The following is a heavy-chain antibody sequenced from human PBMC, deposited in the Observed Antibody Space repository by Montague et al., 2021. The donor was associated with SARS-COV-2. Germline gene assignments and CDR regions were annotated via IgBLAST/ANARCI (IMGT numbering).Heavy chain of an antibody. D-gene: IGHD1-20*01. CDR2: INHSGST. CDR3: ARGRRRYNWGAETSYYYGMDV. J-gene: IGHJ6*02. CDR1: GGSLNGYY. Sequence: SETLSLTCAVYGGSLNGYYWSWIRQPPGKGLEWIGEINHSGSTNYNPSLKSRVTISLDTSKNQFSLKLSSVTAADTAVYYCARGRRRYNWGAETSYYYGMDVWGQGTTVTVSS. V-gene: IGHV4-34*01.